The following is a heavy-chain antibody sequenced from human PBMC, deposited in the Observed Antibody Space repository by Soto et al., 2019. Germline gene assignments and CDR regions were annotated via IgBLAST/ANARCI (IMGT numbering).Heavy chain of an antibody. V-gene: IGHV4-39*01. CDR2: IYYSGST. J-gene: IGHJ3*02. Sequence: SETLSLTCTVSGGSISSSSYYWGWIRQPPGKGLEWIGSIYYSGSTYYNPSLKSRVTISVDTSKNQFSLKLSSVTAADTAVYYCARSYYDSSGYYYWAFDIWGQGTMVTV. D-gene: IGHD3-22*01. CDR1: GGSISSSSYY. CDR3: ARSYYDSSGYYYWAFDI.